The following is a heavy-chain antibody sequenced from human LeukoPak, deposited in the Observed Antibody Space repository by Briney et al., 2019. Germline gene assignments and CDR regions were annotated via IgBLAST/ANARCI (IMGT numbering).Heavy chain of an antibody. Sequence: GSLRLFCAASGFTVRCNFLNWGRPAPGEGLEWISVIYSGGSTYYADSVKGRFTISRDNSKNTLYLQMNSLRVEDTAVYYCAKEAGAVAVNWGQGTLVTVSS. V-gene: IGHV3-53*01. CDR1: GFTVRCNF. D-gene: IGHD6-19*01. CDR2: IYSGGST. J-gene: IGHJ4*02. CDR3: AKEAGAVAVN.